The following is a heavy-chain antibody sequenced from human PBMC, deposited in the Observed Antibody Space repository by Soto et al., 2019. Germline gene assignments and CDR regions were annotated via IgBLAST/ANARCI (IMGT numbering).Heavy chain of an antibody. V-gene: IGHV3-48*02. CDR3: ARDRHGDYYFDY. CDR1: DFTFSSYS. CDR2: ITMSGSTI. Sequence: EVQLVESGGGLVQAGGSLRLSCAASDFTFSSYSMSWVRQAPGKGLEWLSSITMSGSTIYYADSVNGRFTISRDNAKNSLYLQMNSLRDDDTAVYYCARDRHGDYYFDYWGQGTLVTVSS. D-gene: IGHD4-17*01. J-gene: IGHJ4*02.